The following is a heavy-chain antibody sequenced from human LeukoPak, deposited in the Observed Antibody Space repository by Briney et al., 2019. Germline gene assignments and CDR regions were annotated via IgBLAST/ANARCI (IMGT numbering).Heavy chain of an antibody. V-gene: IGHV3-23*01. CDR1: GFTFRNCA. CDR3: AKSFTRDYDFWSGYYNWFDP. CDR2: ISGTGYNT. D-gene: IGHD3-3*01. J-gene: IGHJ5*02. Sequence: GGSLRLSCAASGFTFRNCAMSWVRQAPGKGLEWVSGISGTGYNTYYADSVKGRFTISRDNSKNTLYLQMNSLRAEDTAVYYCAKSFTRDYDFWSGYYNWFDPWGQGTLVTVSS.